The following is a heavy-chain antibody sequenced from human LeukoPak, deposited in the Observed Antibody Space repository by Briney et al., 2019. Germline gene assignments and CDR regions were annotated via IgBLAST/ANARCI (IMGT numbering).Heavy chain of an antibody. J-gene: IGHJ3*02. CDR1: GGTFSSYA. CDR3: ARAVMVYAPRDAFDI. V-gene: IGHV1-69*05. Sequence: GSSVKVSCKASGGTFSSYAISWVRQAPGQGLEWMGGIIPIFGTANYAQKFQGRVTITTDESTSTAYMELSSLRSEDTAVYYCARAVMVYAPRDAFDIWGQGTMVTVSS. D-gene: IGHD2-8*01. CDR2: IIPIFGTA.